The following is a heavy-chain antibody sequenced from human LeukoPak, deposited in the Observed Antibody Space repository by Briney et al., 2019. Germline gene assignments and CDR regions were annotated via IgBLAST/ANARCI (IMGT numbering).Heavy chain of an antibody. J-gene: IGHJ4*02. CDR3: ARYPRAGTTS. V-gene: IGHV4-34*01. Sequence: PSETLSLTCAVYGGSFSGYYWSWIRQPPGKGLEWIGEINHSGSTNYNPSLKSRVTISVDTSKNQFSLKLSSVTAADTAVYHCARYPRAGTTSWGQGTLVTVSS. CDR1: GGSFSGYY. CDR2: INHSGST. D-gene: IGHD1-1*01.